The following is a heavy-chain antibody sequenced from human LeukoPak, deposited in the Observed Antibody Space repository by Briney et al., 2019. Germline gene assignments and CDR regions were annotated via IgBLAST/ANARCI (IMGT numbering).Heavy chain of an antibody. D-gene: IGHD1-26*01. J-gene: IGHJ4*02. Sequence: GASVKVSCEVSGYTLTELSMHWVRQAPGKGLEWMGGFDPEDGETIYAQNFQGRVTMTEDTSTDTAYMELSSLRSEDTAVYYCATGVWWELESVAHPDYWGQGTLVIVSS. CDR2: FDPEDGET. CDR3: ATGVWWELESVAHPDY. CDR1: GYTLTELS. V-gene: IGHV1-24*01.